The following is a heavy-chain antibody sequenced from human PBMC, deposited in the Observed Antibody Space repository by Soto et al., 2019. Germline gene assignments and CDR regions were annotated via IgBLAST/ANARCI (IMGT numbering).Heavy chain of an antibody. D-gene: IGHD2-15*01. CDR2: INPNSGGT. Sequence: ASVKVSCKDSGYTFTGYYMHWVRQAPGQGLEWMGWINPNSGGTNYAQKFQGWVTMTRDTSISTAYMELSRLRSDDTAVYYCARTGSGGTVDFDYWGQGTLVTVSS. CDR3: ARTGSGGTVDFDY. V-gene: IGHV1-2*04. CDR1: GYTFTGYY. J-gene: IGHJ4*02.